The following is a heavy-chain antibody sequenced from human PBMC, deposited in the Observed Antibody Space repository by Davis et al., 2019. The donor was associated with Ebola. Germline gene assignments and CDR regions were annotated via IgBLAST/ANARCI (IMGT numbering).Heavy chain of an antibody. V-gene: IGHV3-64*01. J-gene: IGHJ4*02. D-gene: IGHD6-19*01. CDR3: ARGIGWSYYFDY. CDR1: GFTFSNYA. CDR2: ISSNGGST. Sequence: GGSLRLSCAASGFTFSNYAMHWVRQAPGKGLEYVSAISSNGGSTYHANSVKGRFTISRDNSKNTLYLQMGSLRAEDMAVYYCARGIGWSYYFDYWGQGTLVTVSS.